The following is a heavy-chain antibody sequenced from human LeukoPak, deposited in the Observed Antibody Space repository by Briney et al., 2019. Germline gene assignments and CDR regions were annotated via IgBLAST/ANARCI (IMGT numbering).Heavy chain of an antibody. D-gene: IGHD3-22*01. CDR1: GGSISSYY. Sequence: SETLSLTCTVSGGSISSYYWCWIRQPPGKGLEWIGYIYYSGSTNYNPSLKSRVSISVDRSKNQFSLKLSSVTAADTAVYYCATSYYDSSGYYYFDYWGQGTLVTVSS. CDR2: IYYSGST. J-gene: IGHJ4*02. V-gene: IGHV4-59*12. CDR3: ATSYYDSSGYYYFDY.